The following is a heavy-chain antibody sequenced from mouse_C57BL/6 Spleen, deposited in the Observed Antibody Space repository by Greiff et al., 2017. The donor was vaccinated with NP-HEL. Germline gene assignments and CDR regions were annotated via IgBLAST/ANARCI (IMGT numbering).Heavy chain of an antibody. D-gene: IGHD1-1*02. J-gene: IGHJ2*01. CDR2: ISDGGSYT. Sequence: EVNLVESGGGLVKPGGSLKLSCAASGFTFSSYAMSWVRQTPEKRLEWVATISDGGSYTYYPDNVKGRFTISRDNAKNNLYLQMSHLKSEDTAMYYCARRRWDFDYWGQGTTLTVSS. CDR1: GFTFSSYA. V-gene: IGHV5-4*03. CDR3: ARRRWDFDY.